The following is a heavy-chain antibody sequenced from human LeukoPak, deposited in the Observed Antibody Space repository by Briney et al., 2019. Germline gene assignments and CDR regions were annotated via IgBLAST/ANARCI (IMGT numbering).Heavy chain of an antibody. Sequence: ASVTVSCKAPGYTFTSYDINWVRQATGQGLEWMGWMNPNSGNTGYAQKFQGRVTMTRNTSISTAYMELSSLRSEDTAVYYCARASVRYFHWLPLRGWFDPWGQGTLVTVSS. CDR2: MNPNSGNT. D-gene: IGHD3-9*01. CDR1: GYTFTSYD. CDR3: ARASVRYFHWLPLRGWFDP. J-gene: IGHJ5*02. V-gene: IGHV1-8*01.